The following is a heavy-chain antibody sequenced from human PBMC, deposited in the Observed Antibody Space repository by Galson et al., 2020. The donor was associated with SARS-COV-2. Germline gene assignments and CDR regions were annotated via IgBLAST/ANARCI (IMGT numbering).Heavy chain of an antibody. CDR2: VFAYNGDT. CDR3: ARVPPITIFGVISRLDYYFDY. Sequence: ASVKVSCKTSGYTFSDYGVSWVRQVPGEGLEWLGRVFAYNGDTKYEQNYQGRVTLTTETSTGTAYMELTSLRSDDTAVYYCARVPPITIFGVISRLDYYFDYWGQGSLVIVSS. CDR1: GYTFSDYG. D-gene: IGHD3-3*01. J-gene: IGHJ4*02. V-gene: IGHV1-18*01.